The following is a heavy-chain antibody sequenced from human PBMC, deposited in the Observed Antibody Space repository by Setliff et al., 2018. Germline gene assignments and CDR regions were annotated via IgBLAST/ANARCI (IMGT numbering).Heavy chain of an antibody. D-gene: IGHD7-27*01. CDR2: IRYDGSNK. Sequence: WGSLRLSCASSGFTFSSYGMHWVRQAPGKGLEWVAFIRYDGSNKYYADSVKGRFTISRDNSKNTLYLQMNSLRAEDTAVYYCVRDLHWGFDYWGLGTLVTVSS. CDR1: GFTFSSYG. CDR3: VRDLHWGFDY. J-gene: IGHJ4*02. V-gene: IGHV3-30*02.